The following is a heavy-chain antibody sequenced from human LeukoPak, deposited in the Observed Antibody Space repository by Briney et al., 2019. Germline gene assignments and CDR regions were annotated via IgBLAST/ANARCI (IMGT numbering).Heavy chain of an antibody. V-gene: IGHV3-30*02. Sequence: GGSLRLSCAASGFTFSSYGMHWVRQAPGKGLEWVAFIRYDGSNKYYADSVKGRFTISRDNSKNTLYLQMNSLRAEDTAVYYCARGRGRYSIAAAGTETWYFDLWGRGTLVTVSS. CDR3: ARGRGRYSIAAAGTETWYFDL. CDR1: GFTFSSYG. J-gene: IGHJ2*01. CDR2: IRYDGSNK. D-gene: IGHD6-13*01.